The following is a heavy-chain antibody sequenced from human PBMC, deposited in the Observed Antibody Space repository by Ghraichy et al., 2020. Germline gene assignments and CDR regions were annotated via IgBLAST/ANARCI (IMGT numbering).Heavy chain of an antibody. D-gene: IGHD1-7*01. CDR3: ARDVTGTTSNYYYGMDV. CDR1: GFTFSSYS. J-gene: IGHJ6*02. V-gene: IGHV3-21*01. Sequence: GGSLRLSCAASGFTFSSYSMNWVRQAPGKGLEWVSSISSSSSYIYYADSVKGRFTISRDNAKNSLYLQMNSLRAEDTAVYYCARDVTGTTSNYYYGMDVWGQGATVTVSS. CDR2: ISSSSSYI.